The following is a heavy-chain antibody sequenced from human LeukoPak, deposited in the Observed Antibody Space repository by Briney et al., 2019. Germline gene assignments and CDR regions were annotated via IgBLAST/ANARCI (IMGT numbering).Heavy chain of an antibody. Sequence: PSETLSLTCTVSGGSISSYYWSWIRQPAGKGLEYIGRISSSGSTNYNPSLKSRVTMSVDTSKNQFSVKLSSVTAADTAVYYCARALVVVPATDGQYFDYWGQGTLVTVSP. CDR2: ISSSGST. V-gene: IGHV4-4*07. J-gene: IGHJ4*02. D-gene: IGHD2-15*01. CDR3: ARALVVVPATDGQYFDY. CDR1: GGSISSYY.